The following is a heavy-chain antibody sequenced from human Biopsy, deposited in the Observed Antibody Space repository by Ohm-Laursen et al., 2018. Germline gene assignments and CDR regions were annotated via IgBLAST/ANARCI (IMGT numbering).Heavy chain of an antibody. CDR3: ARLNSETYDASDL. Sequence: SLRLSCTASGFAFNLYEMNWVRQAPGKGMEWISYIYGGGSPVSYADSVKGRFTISRDNAQNSLYLHMNSLRAEDTAVYYCARLNSETYDASDLWGQGTMVSVSS. CDR1: GFAFNLYE. V-gene: IGHV3-48*03. D-gene: IGHD1-26*01. CDR2: IYGGGSPV. J-gene: IGHJ3*01.